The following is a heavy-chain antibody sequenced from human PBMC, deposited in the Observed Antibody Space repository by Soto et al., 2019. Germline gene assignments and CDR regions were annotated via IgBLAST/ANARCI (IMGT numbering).Heavy chain of an antibody. D-gene: IGHD5-18*01. V-gene: IGHV3-30-3*01. CDR3: ARDTGPNGYNYYYFGMDV. CDR2: ISYDGSDK. Sequence: QVHLVESGGGVVQPGRSLRLSCAASGFTFSNYAMRWVRQAPGMGLEWVAVISYDGSDKYNANSVKGRFTISRDNSKNTLYLQMNSLRAEDTAVYYCARDTGPNGYNYYYFGMDVWGQGTTVTVSS. J-gene: IGHJ6*02. CDR1: GFTFSNYA.